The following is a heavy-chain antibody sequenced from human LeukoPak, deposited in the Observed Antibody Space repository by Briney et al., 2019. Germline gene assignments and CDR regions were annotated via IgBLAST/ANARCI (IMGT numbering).Heavy chain of an antibody. Sequence: GGSLRLSCAASGFIFSSYSMSWVRQAPGKGLEWISYIISSSSVIYYADSVKGRFTISRDNAHNSLYLQMNSLRDEDTAVYYCARDGGYSYGYAFDFWGQGTLVTVSS. CDR3: ARDGGYSYGYAFDF. J-gene: IGHJ4*02. D-gene: IGHD5-18*01. CDR2: IISSSSVI. V-gene: IGHV3-48*02. CDR1: GFIFSSYS.